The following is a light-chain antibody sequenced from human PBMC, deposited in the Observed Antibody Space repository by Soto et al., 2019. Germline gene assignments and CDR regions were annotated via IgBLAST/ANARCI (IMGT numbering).Light chain of an antibody. J-gene: IGLJ1*01. CDR1: SSDVGGYNY. CDR3: SSFTSNFTYV. CDR2: EVK. V-gene: IGLV2-14*01. Sequence: QSALTQPASVSGSPGQSIAISCIGTSSDVGGYNYVSWYQQHPGKAPKLMIYEVKSRPSGVSNRFPGSKSGNTASLTISGLQAEDEADYFCSSFTSNFTYVFGSGTKVTVL.